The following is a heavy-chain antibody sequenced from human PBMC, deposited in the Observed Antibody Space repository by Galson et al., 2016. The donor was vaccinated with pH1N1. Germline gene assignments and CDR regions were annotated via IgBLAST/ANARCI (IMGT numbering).Heavy chain of an antibody. V-gene: IGHV1-69*04. J-gene: IGHJ5*02. CDR1: GGTFSTYV. D-gene: IGHD4-23*01. CDR2: IVPITGVT. CDR3: APGGDDYGGNPHWFDP. Sequence: SVKVSCKASGGTFSTYVIIWVRQAPGQGLEWMGRIVPITGVTNYAQKFQDRVTITADESTSTACMELSSLRSEDTGVYYCAPGGDDYGGNPHWFDPWGQGTLVTVSS.